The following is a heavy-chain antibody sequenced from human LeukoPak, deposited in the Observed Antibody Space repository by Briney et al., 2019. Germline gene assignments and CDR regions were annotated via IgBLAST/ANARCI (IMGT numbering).Heavy chain of an antibody. CDR2: IYYSGST. D-gene: IGHD6-19*01. Sequence: PSETLSLTCTVSGGSISSSSYYWGWIRQPPGKGLEWIGSIYYSGSTYYNPSLKSRVTISVDTSKNQFSLKLSSVTAADTAVYYCARDHGGGSGWLNVPDYWGQGTLVTVSS. V-gene: IGHV4-39*02. J-gene: IGHJ4*02. CDR3: ARDHGGGSGWLNVPDY. CDR1: GGSISSSSYY.